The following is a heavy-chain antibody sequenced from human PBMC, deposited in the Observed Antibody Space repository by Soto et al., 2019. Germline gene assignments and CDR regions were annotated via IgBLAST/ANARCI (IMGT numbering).Heavy chain of an antibody. J-gene: IGHJ6*02. Sequence: EVQLVESGGGLVQPGGSLRLSCAASGFAFSSHWMHWVRQAPGKGLVWVSRINNDGSITTNTDSVKCRFTISRDNAKNTLFLEMNSLRVEDTAVYDGARDPYHSSDDGLDVWGQGTTVIVSS. CDR2: INNDGSIT. CDR1: GFAFSSHW. V-gene: IGHV3-74*01. CDR3: ARDPYHSSDDGLDV. D-gene: IGHD2-15*01.